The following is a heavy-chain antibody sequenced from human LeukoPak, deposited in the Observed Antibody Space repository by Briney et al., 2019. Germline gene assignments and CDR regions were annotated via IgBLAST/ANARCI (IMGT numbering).Heavy chain of an antibody. J-gene: IGHJ4*02. V-gene: IGHV3-7*01. CDR2: IKQDGSEK. D-gene: IGHD2-2*01. Sequence: PGGSLRLSCAASGFTFSSYWMSWVRQAPGKGLEWVANIKQDGSEKYYVDSVKGRFTISRDNAKNSLYLQMNSLRAEDTAVYYCARDGRSIYQLLPDYWGQGTLVTVSS. CDR1: GFTFSSYW. CDR3: ARDGRSIYQLLPDY.